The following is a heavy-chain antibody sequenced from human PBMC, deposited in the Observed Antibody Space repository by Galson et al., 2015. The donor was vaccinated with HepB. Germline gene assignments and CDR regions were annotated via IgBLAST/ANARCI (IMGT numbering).Heavy chain of an antibody. Sequence: SCKASGYTFTNNYIHWVRQAPGQGLEWMGAINPSGGTTKYAQKLQGRVTMTRDTSTSTVYMELNSLRSEDTAIYYCARDGGGGEVLYWGQGTLVTVSS. D-gene: IGHD3-10*01. CDR1: GYTFTNNY. V-gene: IGHV1-46*01. CDR2: INPSGGTT. J-gene: IGHJ4*02. CDR3: ARDGGGGEVLY.